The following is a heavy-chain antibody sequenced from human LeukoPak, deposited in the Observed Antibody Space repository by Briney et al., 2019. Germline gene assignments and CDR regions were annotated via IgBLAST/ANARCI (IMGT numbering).Heavy chain of an antibody. D-gene: IGHD6-13*01. V-gene: IGHV6-1*01. CDR2: TYYRSKWYN. CDR3: ARDAEKRYSSSWYPYNWFDP. CDR1: GDSVSSNSAA. J-gene: IGHJ5*02. Sequence: SQTLSLTCAISGDSVSSNSAAWNWIRQSPSRGLEWLGRTYYRSKWYNDYAVSVKSRITINPDTSKNQFSLQLNSVPPEDTAVYYCARDAEKRYSSSWYPYNWFDPWGQGTLVTVSS.